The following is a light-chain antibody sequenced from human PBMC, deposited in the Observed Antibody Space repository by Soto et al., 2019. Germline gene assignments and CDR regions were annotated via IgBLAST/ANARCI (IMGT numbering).Light chain of an antibody. CDR2: KAS. Sequence: IQLTQSPSSLSASVGDRVTITCRASQGISSYLAWYQQKPGKAPKLLIYKASSLESGVPSRFSGSGSGTEFTLTIRSLQPDDFATYYCQQYNTYLWTFGQGTKVDIK. V-gene: IGKV1-5*03. CDR3: QQYNTYLWT. J-gene: IGKJ1*01. CDR1: QGISSY.